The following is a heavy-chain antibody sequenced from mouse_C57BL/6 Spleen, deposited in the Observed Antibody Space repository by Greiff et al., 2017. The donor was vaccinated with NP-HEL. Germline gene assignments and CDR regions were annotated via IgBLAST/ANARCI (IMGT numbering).Heavy chain of an antibody. CDR1: GYSITSGYY. J-gene: IGHJ1*03. CDR2: ISYDGSN. V-gene: IGHV3-6*01. D-gene: IGHD1-1*01. Sequence: ESGPGLVKPSQSLSLTCSVTGYSITSGYYWNWIRQFPGNKLEWMGYISYDGSNNYNPSLKNRISITRDTSKNQFFLKLNSVTTEDTATYYCADGSSSWYFDVWGTGTTVTVSS. CDR3: ADGSSSWYFDV.